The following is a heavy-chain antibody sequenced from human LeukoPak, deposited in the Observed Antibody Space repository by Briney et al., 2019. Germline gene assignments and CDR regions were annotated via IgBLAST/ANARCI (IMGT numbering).Heavy chain of an antibody. Sequence: GGSLRLSCAASGFTVSSNYMSWVRQAPGKGLEWVSVLYSGGNTYYADSVKGRFTISRDNSKNTLYLQITSLRAEDTAVYFCARASTFSSGWFFDYWGQGTLVAVPS. D-gene: IGHD6-19*01. V-gene: IGHV3-53*01. J-gene: IGHJ4*02. CDR1: GFTVSSNY. CDR3: ARASTFSSGWFFDY. CDR2: LYSGGNT.